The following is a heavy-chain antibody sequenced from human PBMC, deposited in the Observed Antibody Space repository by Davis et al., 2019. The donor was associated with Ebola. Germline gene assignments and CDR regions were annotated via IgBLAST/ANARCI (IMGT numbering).Heavy chain of an antibody. V-gene: IGHV4-61*05. CDR2: IYYSGST. D-gene: IGHD5-24*01. CDR3: VRGDGRFDY. Sequence: SETLSLTCTVSGCSISSSSYYWGWIRQPPGKGLEWIGYIYYSGSTNYNPSLKSRVTISVDTSKNQFSLKLSSVTAADTAVYYCVRGDGRFDYWGQGALVTVSS. J-gene: IGHJ4*02. CDR1: GCSISSSSYY.